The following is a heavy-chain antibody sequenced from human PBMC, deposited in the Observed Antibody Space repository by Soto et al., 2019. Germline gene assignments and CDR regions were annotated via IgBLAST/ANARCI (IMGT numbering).Heavy chain of an antibody. D-gene: IGHD2-2*03. J-gene: IGHJ6*03. CDR3: ARMDIVVVPAAMNYYYYMDV. Sequence: ASVKVSCKASGYTFTSYGISWVRQAPGQGLEWMGWISAYNGNTNYAQKLQGRVTMTTDTSTSTAYMELRSLRSDDTAVYYCARMDIVVVPAAMNYYYYMDVWGKGTTVTSP. CDR1: GYTFTSYG. V-gene: IGHV1-18*01. CDR2: ISAYNGNT.